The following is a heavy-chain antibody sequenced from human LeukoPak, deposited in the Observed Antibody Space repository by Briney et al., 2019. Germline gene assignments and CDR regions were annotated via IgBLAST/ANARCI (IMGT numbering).Heavy chain of an antibody. V-gene: IGHV1-46*01. D-gene: IGHD6-13*01. J-gene: IGHJ3*02. CDR2: INPTIGDT. Sequence: ASVKVSCKASGYTFTSYYMHWVRQAPGQGLEWMGIINPTIGDTTYAQKFQGRLTMTRDMSTSTVYMELSSLTSADTAVFYCARYGFSTVWQGGWHAFDIWGQGTVVTVSS. CDR1: GYTFTSYY. CDR3: ARYGFSTVWQGGWHAFDI.